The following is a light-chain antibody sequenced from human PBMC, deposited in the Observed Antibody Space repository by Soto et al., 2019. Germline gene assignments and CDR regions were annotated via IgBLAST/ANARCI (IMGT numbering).Light chain of an antibody. J-gene: IGKJ1*01. Sequence: ETVMTQSPATLSVSPGERATLSCRASQSVSSNLAWYQQKPGQAPRVLIYGASTRATGIPARFSGSGSGTDFTLTISSLQSEDIAVYYCQQYNNWPRTFGQGTKVEIK. CDR3: QQYNNWPRT. CDR2: GAS. CDR1: QSVSSN. V-gene: IGKV3-15*01.